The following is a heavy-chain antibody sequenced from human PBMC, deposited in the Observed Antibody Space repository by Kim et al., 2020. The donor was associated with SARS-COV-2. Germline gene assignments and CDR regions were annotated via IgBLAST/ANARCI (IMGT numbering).Heavy chain of an antibody. CDR3: AGGRYYHFWSGYGPTPLNRNWFDP. V-gene: IGHV4-34*01. Sequence: SETLSLTCAVYGGSFSGYYWSWIRQPPGKGLEWIGEINQSGSTDYNPSLKSRVTISVDTSKNQFSLKLSSVAAADTAVYYCAGGRYYHFWSGYGPTPLNRNWFDPWGQGALVTVSS. J-gene: IGHJ5*02. CDR2: INQSGST. D-gene: IGHD3-3*01. CDR1: GGSFSGYY.